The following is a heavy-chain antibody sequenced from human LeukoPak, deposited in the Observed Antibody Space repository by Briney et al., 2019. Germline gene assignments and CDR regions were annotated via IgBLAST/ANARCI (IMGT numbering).Heavy chain of an antibody. Sequence: ASVKVSCTASGYTFTSYYMHWVRQAPGQGLEWMGIINPSGGSTTYAQKVQGRVTMTTDTSTTTAYMELRSLRSDDTAVYYCARDLYSRRMNYYGSGSYFAYWGQGTLVTVSS. CDR2: INPSGGST. V-gene: IGHV1-46*01. D-gene: IGHD3-10*01. CDR3: ARDLYSRRMNYYGSGSYFAY. CDR1: GYTFTSYY. J-gene: IGHJ4*02.